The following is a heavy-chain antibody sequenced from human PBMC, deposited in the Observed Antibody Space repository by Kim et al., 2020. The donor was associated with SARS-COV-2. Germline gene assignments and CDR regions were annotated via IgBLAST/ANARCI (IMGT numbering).Heavy chain of an antibody. J-gene: IGHJ2*01. V-gene: IGHV7-4-1*02. CDR1: GYTFTSYA. Sequence: ASVKVSCKASGYTFTSYAMNWVRQAPGQGLEWMGWINTNTGNPTYAQGFTGRFVFSLDTSVSTAYLQISSLKAEDTAVYYCARDNRPAGGKWLVRSSIGYFDLWGRGTLVTVSS. CDR3: ARDNRPAGGKWLVRSSIGYFDL. D-gene: IGHD6-19*01. CDR2: INTNTGNP.